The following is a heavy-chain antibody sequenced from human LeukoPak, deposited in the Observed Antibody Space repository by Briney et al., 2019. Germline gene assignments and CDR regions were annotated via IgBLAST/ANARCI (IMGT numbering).Heavy chain of an antibody. J-gene: IGHJ5*02. D-gene: IGHD5-18*01. V-gene: IGHV1-2*02. Sequence: GASVKVSCKASGYTFTGYYMHWVRQAPGQGLEWMGWSNPNSGGTNYAQKFQGRVTMTRDTSISTAYMELSRLRSDDTAVYYCAKRGVRGYSYGINWFDPWGQGTLVTVSS. CDR3: AKRGVRGYSYGINWFDP. CDR1: GYTFTGYY. CDR2: SNPNSGGT.